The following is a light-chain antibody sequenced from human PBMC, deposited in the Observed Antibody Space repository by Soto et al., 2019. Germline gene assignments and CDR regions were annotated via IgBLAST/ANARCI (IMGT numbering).Light chain of an antibody. J-gene: IGKJ1*01. Sequence: VMTQSPDTLTVSPGERATLSCRASRSVTSNLAWYQQKPGQAPRLLIHGASTRATGFPARFSGSGSGTDFTLTISSLQSEDFAVYYCQQYNNWPWTFGQGTKVDI. V-gene: IGKV3-15*01. CDR1: RSVTSN. CDR3: QQYNNWPWT. CDR2: GAS.